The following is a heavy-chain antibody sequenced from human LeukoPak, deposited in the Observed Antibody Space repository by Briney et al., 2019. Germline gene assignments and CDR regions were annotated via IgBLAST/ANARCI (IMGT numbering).Heavy chain of an antibody. J-gene: IGHJ3*02. V-gene: IGHV3-20*04. CDR1: GFTFDDYG. D-gene: IGHD3-22*01. CDR3: ARDISDSSGYYDAFDI. CDR2: INWNGGST. Sequence: GGSLRLSCAASGFTFDDYGMSWVRQAPGKGLEWVSGINWNGGSTGYADSVKGRFTISRDNAKNSLYLQMNSLRAEDTALYYCARDISDSSGYYDAFDIWGQGTMVTVSS.